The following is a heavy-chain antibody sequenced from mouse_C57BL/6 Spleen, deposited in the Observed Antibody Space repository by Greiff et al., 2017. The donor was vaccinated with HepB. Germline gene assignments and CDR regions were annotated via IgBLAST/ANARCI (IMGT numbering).Heavy chain of an antibody. D-gene: IGHD2-2*01. CDR1: GFTFSSYG. V-gene: IGHV5-6*02. J-gene: IGHJ2*01. Sequence: DVMLVESGGDLVKPGGSLKLSCAASGFTFSSYGMSWVRQTPDKRLEWVATISSGGSYTYYPDSVKGRFTISRDNAKNTLYLQMSSLKSEDTAMYYCARQSYYGYHGPFDYWGQGTTLTVSS. CDR3: ARQSYYGYHGPFDY. CDR2: ISSGGSYT.